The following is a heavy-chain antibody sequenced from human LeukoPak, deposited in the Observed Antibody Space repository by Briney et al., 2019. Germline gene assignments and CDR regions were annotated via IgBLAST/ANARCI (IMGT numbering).Heavy chain of an antibody. Sequence: GASVKVSCKASGYTFTGYYMHWVRQAPGQGLEWMGRINPNSGGTNYAQKFQGRVTMTRDTSISTAYMELSRLRSDDTAVYYCARGRYSRGWYRGANWFDPWGQGTLVTVSS. CDR3: ARGRYSRGWYRGANWFDP. V-gene: IGHV1-2*06. CDR2: INPNSGGT. CDR1: GYTFTGYY. D-gene: IGHD6-19*01. J-gene: IGHJ5*02.